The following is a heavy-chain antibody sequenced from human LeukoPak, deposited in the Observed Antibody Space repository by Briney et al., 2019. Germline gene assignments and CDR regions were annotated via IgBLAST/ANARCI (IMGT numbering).Heavy chain of an antibody. CDR3: AKGADSSIAAAGNLFVY. D-gene: IGHD6-13*01. CDR1: GSTFSTYA. CDR2: ISGSGGST. J-gene: IGHJ4*02. V-gene: IGHV3-23*01. Sequence: GGSLRLSCVASGSTFSTYAMNWVRQTPGKRLEWVSAISGSGGSTSYVDSMKGRFTISRDNSKNTLYLQMNSLRAEDTAVYYCAKGADSSIAAAGNLFVYWGQGTLVTVSS.